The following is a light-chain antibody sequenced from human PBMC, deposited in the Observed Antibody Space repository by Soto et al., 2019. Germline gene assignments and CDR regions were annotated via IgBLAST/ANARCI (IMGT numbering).Light chain of an antibody. CDR2: GAS. Sequence: EIVLTQSPGTLSLSPGERGTLSCRASQSVSSSYLAWFQQKPGQAPRLLIYGASSLSTGLPDRFSGSGSGTDFTLTISRLEPEDFAVYYCQQYSNIPITFGHGTRLEIK. V-gene: IGKV3-20*01. CDR1: QSVSSSY. J-gene: IGKJ5*01. CDR3: QQYSNIPIT.